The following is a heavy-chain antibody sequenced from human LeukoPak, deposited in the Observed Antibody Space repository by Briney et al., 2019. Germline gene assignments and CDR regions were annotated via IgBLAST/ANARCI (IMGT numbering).Heavy chain of an antibody. CDR2: ISSSSSII. V-gene: IGHV3-48*01. D-gene: IGHD5-18*01. Sequence: GGSLRLSCAASGFTFSSYSMNWVRQAPGKGLEWVSYISSSSSIIDYADSVKGRFTISRDNAKNPLYLQMNSLRAEDTAVYYCARARGCSYGYSDYWGQGTLVTVSS. J-gene: IGHJ4*02. CDR3: ARARGCSYGYSDY. CDR1: GFTFSSYS.